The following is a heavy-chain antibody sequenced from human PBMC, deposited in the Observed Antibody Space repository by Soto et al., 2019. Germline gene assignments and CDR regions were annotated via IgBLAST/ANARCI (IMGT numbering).Heavy chain of an antibody. CDR3: ARDRKQLVVYYYYYYGVDV. CDR1: GGSFSGYY. V-gene: IGHV4-34*01. D-gene: IGHD6-6*01. Sequence: SETLSLTCAVYGGSFSGYYWSWIRQPPGKGLEWIGEINHSGSTNYNPSLKSRVTISVDTSKNQFSLKLSSVTAADTAVYYCARDRKQLVVYYYYYYGVDVWGQGTTVTVSS. CDR2: INHSGST. J-gene: IGHJ6*02.